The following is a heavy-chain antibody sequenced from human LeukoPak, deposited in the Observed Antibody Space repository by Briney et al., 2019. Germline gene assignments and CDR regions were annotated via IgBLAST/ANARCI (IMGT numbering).Heavy chain of an antibody. D-gene: IGHD3-22*01. V-gene: IGHV1-18*01. J-gene: IGHJ4*02. CDR1: GYTFTSYG. CDR2: ISAYNGNT. Sequence: ASVKVSCKASGYTFTSYGISWVRQAPGQGLEWMGWISAYNGNTNYAQKLQGRVTMTTDTSTSTAYMELRSLRSDDTAVYYCARDRGWGNYYDSSGYCLSGPSYWGQGTLVTVSS. CDR3: ARDRGWGNYYDSSGYCLSGPSY.